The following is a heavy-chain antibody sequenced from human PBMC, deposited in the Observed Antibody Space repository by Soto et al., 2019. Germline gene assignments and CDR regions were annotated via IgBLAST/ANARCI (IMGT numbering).Heavy chain of an antibody. CDR2: IYYSGST. V-gene: IGHV4-30-4*01. D-gene: IGHD3-10*01. Sequence: PSETLSLTCTVSGGSISSGDYYWSWIRQPPGKGLEWIGYIYYSGSTYYNPSLKSRVTISVDTSKNQFSLKLSSVTAADTAVYYCARAPRRPVLWFGEFGFDYWGQGTLVTVSS. CDR3: ARAPRRPVLWFGEFGFDY. CDR1: GGSISSGDYY. J-gene: IGHJ4*02.